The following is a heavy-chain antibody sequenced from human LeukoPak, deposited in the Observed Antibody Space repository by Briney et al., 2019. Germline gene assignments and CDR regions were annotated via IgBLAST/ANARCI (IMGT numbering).Heavy chain of an antibody. CDR1: GFTFSSYS. D-gene: IGHD2-21*02. V-gene: IGHV3-23*01. CDR2: ISGSGGST. Sequence: TGGSLRLSCAASGFTFSSYSMNWVRQAPGKGLEWVSAISGSGGSTYYADSVKGRFTISRDNSKNTLYLQMNSLRAEDTAVYYCAKDPRNYCGGDCYSGGPLFDYWGQGTLVTVSS. J-gene: IGHJ4*02. CDR3: AKDPRNYCGGDCYSGGPLFDY.